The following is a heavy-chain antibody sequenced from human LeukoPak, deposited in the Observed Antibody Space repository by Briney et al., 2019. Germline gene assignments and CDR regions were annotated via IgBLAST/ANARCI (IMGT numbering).Heavy chain of an antibody. CDR3: ARDRYSSGWFDY. CDR1: GYTLTELS. V-gene: IGHV1-24*01. J-gene: IGHJ4*02. CDR2: FDPEDGET. Sequence: ASVKVSCKVSGYTLTELSMHWVRQAPGKGLEWMGGFDPEDGETIYAQKFQGRVTITRDTSASTAYMELSSLRSEDTAVYYCARDRYSSGWFDYWGQGTLVTVSS. D-gene: IGHD6-19*01.